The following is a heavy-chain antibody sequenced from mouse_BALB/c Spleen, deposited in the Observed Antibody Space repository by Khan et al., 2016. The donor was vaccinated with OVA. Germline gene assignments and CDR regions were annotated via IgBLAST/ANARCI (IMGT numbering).Heavy chain of an antibody. CDR1: GYTFTSYT. J-gene: IGHJ3*01. CDR2: INPSNGYT. CDR3: VRDGAYYRTDGWFAY. V-gene: IGHV1-4*01. Sequence: QVQLQQSGAELARPGASVKMSCKASGYTFTSYTIHWIKLRPGQGLEWIGYINPSNGYTNYNQKFKDKATLTADKSSTTAYMQLSSLTSDDSAVYNVVRDGAYYRTDGWFAYWGQGTLVTVSA. D-gene: IGHD2-14*01.